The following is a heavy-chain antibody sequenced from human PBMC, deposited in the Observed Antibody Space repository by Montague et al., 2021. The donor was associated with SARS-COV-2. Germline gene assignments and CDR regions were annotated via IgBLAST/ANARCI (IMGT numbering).Heavy chain of an antibody. J-gene: IGHJ4*02. V-gene: IGHV4-4*02. D-gene: IGHD3-10*01. CDR1: GDSIISTNW. Sequence: SETLSLTCGVSGDSIISTNWWSWVRQPPGKGLEWIGEIHHSGDTNYNPSFKGRVTISVDQSKNQYSLDLNFVTAAGTALYYCLRAGGFDNRPPVWGQGVLVIVSS. CDR2: IHHSGDT. CDR3: LRAGGFDNRPPV.